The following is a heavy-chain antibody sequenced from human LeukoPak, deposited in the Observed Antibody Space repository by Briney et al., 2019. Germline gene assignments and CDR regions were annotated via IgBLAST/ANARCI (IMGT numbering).Heavy chain of an antibody. Sequence: GGSLRLSCAASGFTFSSYAMSWVRQAPGKGLEWVSAISGSGGSTYYADSVKGRFTISRDNSKNTLYLQMNSLRAEDTAVYYRAEHDSSGYYYAWGQGTLVTVSS. V-gene: IGHV3-23*01. CDR2: ISGSGGST. CDR3: AEHDSSGYYYA. CDR1: GFTFSSYA. J-gene: IGHJ5*02. D-gene: IGHD3-22*01.